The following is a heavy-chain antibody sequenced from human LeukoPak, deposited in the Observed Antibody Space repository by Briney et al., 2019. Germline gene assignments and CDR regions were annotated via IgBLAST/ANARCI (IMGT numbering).Heavy chain of an antibody. CDR2: IKQDGSEK. J-gene: IGHJ4*02. Sequence: GGSLRLSCAASGFTFSTYWMGWVRLAPGKGLEWVANIKQDGSEKYYVDSVKGRFTISRDNAKNSLYLQMNSLRAEDTAVYYCARDWYCSGGSCYSIGYFDYWGQGTLVTVSS. V-gene: IGHV3-7*01. D-gene: IGHD2-15*01. CDR3: ARDWYCSGGSCYSIGYFDY. CDR1: GFTFSTYW.